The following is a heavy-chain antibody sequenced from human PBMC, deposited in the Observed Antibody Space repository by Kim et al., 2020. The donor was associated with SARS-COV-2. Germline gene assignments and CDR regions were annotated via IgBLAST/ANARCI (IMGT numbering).Heavy chain of an antibody. CDR2: IYYSGSA. J-gene: IGHJ4*02. CDR3: ARQTDCTGGGCYSFDL. CDR1: GGSISSTIYY. D-gene: IGHD2-15*01. V-gene: IGHV4-39*01. Sequence: SETLSLTCSVSGGSISSTIYYWGWIRQPPGKGLEWIGNIYYSGSAYYNPSLKSRVTISVDTSKNQFSLKLSSVTAAETAVYYCARQTDCTGGGCYSFDLWGQGTLVTVSS.